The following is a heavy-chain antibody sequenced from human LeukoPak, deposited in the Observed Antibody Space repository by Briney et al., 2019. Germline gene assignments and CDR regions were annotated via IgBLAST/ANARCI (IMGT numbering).Heavy chain of an antibody. CDR2: ISGGST. Sequence: GGSLRLSCAASGFIVSSNEMSWVRQAPGKGLEWVSSISGGSTYYADSRKGRFTISRDNSKNSLYLQMNSLRAEDTAVYYCAELGITMIGGVWGKGTTVTISS. J-gene: IGHJ6*04. CDR1: GFIVSSNE. V-gene: IGHV3-38-3*01. CDR3: AELGITMIGGV. D-gene: IGHD3-10*02.